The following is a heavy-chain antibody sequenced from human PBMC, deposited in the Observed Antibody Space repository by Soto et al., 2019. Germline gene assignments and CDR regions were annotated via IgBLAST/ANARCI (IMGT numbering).Heavy chain of an antibody. J-gene: IGHJ4*02. D-gene: IGHD6-13*01. CDR3: TTRIAAAGTNRGYYFDY. V-gene: IGHV3-15*07. CDR1: GFTFSNAW. CDR2: IKSKTDGGTT. Sequence: EVPLVESGGGLVKPGGSLRLSCAASGFTFSNAWMNWVRQAPGKGLEWVGRIKSKTDGGTTDYAAPVKGRFTISRDDSKNTLYLQMNSLKTEDTAVYYCTTRIAAAGTNRGYYFDYWGQGTLVTVSS.